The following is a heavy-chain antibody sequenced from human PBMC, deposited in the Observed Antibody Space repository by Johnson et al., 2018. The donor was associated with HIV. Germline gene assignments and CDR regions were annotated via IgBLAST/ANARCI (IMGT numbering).Heavy chain of an antibody. Sequence: VQLVESGGGLVQPGGSLRLSCVASGFTFSSFAMSWVRQAPGKGLEWVSGISGSGGSTNYADSVKGRFTISRDNSKNTRYLQMNSLRAEDTAVYYCAKGGSAVAVAFDIWGQGTMVTVSS. CDR2: ISGSGGST. CDR1: GFTFSSFA. CDR3: AKGGSAVAVAFDI. D-gene: IGHD6-19*01. J-gene: IGHJ3*02. V-gene: IGHV3-23*04.